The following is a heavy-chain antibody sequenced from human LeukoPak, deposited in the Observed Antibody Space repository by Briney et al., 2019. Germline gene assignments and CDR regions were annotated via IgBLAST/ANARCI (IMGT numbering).Heavy chain of an antibody. V-gene: IGHV1-2*02. CDR3: ARDRNYDFWSGYIWFDP. CDR1: GYTFTGYY. CDR2: INPNSDGT. Sequence: ASVKVSCKASGYTFTGYYMHWVRQAPGQGLEWMGWINPNSDGTNYAQKFQGRVTMTRDTSISTAYMELSRLRSDDTAVYYCARDRNYDFWSGYIWFDPWGQGTLVTVSS. J-gene: IGHJ5*02. D-gene: IGHD3-3*01.